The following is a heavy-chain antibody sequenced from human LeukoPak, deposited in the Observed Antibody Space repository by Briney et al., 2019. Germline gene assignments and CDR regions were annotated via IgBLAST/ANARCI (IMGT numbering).Heavy chain of an antibody. J-gene: IGHJ3*02. CDR3: AKAVGSSGYFSRDAFDI. CDR2: ISGGGSGT. Sequence: PGGSLRLSYAPSGFTFSSYAMSWVRQAPGKGLEWVAVISGGGSGTYYADSVRGRFTISRDNSKNKVYLQMNSLRAEDTAIYYCAKAVGSSGYFSRDAFDIWGQGTMVTVSS. V-gene: IGHV3-23*01. D-gene: IGHD3-22*01. CDR1: GFTFSSYA.